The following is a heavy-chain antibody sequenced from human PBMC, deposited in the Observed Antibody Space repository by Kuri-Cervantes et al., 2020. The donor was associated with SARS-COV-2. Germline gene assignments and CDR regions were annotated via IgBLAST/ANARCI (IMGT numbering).Heavy chain of an antibody. Sequence: GESLKIPCAASGFTFSSYSMNWVRQAPGKGLEWVSSISSSSSYIYYADSVKGRFTISRDNAKNSLYLQMNSLRAEDTAVYYCAREKYYYDSSGLGGGEDYYYGMDVWGQGTTVTVSS. CDR2: ISSSSSYI. CDR3: AREKYYYDSSGLGGGEDYYYGMDV. CDR1: GFTFSSYS. D-gene: IGHD3-22*01. V-gene: IGHV3-21*01. J-gene: IGHJ6*02.